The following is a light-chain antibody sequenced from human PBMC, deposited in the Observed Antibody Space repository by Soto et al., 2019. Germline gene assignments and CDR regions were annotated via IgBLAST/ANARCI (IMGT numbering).Light chain of an antibody. CDR3: QQHETLIT. CDR1: QSLSSSY. Sequence: EIVVTPSPVTMPLYQGERATXSCRASQSLSSSYFAWYQHKPGQGPRILIYGALTRATGIQDRFSGSGSGTDFTLTISRLEPEDFAVYYCQQHETLITVGQGTRLEIK. V-gene: IGKV3-20*01. J-gene: IGKJ5*01. CDR2: GAL.